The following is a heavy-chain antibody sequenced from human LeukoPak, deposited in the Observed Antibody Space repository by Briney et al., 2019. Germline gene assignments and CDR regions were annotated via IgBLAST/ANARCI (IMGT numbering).Heavy chain of an antibody. D-gene: IGHD7-27*01. CDR3: AASLGPLTEY. Sequence: GSLTLSCAASGFNFASHWMHWVRKTPGKGLVWVSRVNSGGSGTSYADSVEGRFTISRDNAKRTLHLQMNSLRAEDTAVYYCAASLGPLTEYWGQGTLVTVSS. CDR1: GFNFASHW. J-gene: IGHJ4*02. CDR2: VNSGGSGT. V-gene: IGHV3-74*01.